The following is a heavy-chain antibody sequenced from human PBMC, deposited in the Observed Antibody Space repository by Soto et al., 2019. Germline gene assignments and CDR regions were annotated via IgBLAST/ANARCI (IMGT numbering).Heavy chain of an antibody. CDR1: GGSITTTNW. J-gene: IGHJ4*02. V-gene: IGHV4-4*02. Sequence: QVQLQESGPGLVKPSGTLSLTCAVSGGSITTTNWWNWVRQPPGKGLEWIGEIHHSGSTNYNPSLKSRVTVLIDKSKNHFSLNLPSVTAADTAVYYCARRGGGSFYPLWGQGTLVTVSS. CDR2: IHHSGST. D-gene: IGHD1-26*01. CDR3: ARRGGGSFYPL.